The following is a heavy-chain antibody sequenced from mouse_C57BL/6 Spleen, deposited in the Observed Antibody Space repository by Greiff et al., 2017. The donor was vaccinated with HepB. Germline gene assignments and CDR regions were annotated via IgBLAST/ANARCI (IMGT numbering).Heavy chain of an antibody. J-gene: IGHJ2*01. CDR2: INPGSGGT. CDR3: ARGDSNPLDY. CDR1: GYAFTNYL. V-gene: IGHV1-54*01. Sequence: QVQLKESGAELVRPGTSVKVSCKASGYAFTNYLIEWVKQRPGQGLEWIGVINPGSGGTNYNEKFKGKATLTADKSSSTAYMQLSSLTSEDSAVYFCARGDSNPLDYWGQGTTLTVSS. D-gene: IGHD2-5*01.